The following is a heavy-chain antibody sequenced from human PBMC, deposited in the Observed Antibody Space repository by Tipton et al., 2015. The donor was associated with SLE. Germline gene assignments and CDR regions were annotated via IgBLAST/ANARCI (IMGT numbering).Heavy chain of an antibody. D-gene: IGHD1-14*01. CDR2: VSYLGST. J-gene: IGHJ4*02. CDR1: GGFIGSSSYY. CDR3: ARAIRTADSNYIDN. Sequence: TLSLTCSVSGGFIGSSSYYWGWIRQPPGKGLEWIGSVSYLGSTSYNATLESRVTISIDTSKKHFSLKLSSVTAADTAVYYCARAIRTADSNYIDNWGPGTLVAVSS. V-gene: IGHV4-39*07.